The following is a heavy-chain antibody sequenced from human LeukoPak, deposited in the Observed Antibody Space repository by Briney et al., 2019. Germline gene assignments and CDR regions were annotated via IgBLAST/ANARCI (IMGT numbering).Heavy chain of an antibody. D-gene: IGHD6-19*01. CDR3: ARSVAGTSDY. CDR2: MNPNSGNT. V-gene: IGHV1-8*02. CDR1: GGTFSSYA. Sequence: GAPVKVSCKASGGTFSSYAISWVRQAPVQGLEWMGWMNPNSGNTGYAQKFQGRVTMTRNTSISTAYMELSSLRSEDTAVYYCARSVAGTSDYWGQGTLVTVSS. J-gene: IGHJ4*02.